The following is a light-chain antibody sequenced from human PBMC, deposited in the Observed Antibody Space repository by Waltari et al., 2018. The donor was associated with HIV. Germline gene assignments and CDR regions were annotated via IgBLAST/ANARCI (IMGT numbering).Light chain of an antibody. CDR1: QSVLLRSNNKNY. CDR2: WAS. J-gene: IGKJ1*01. CDR3: QQYYSSPPT. Sequence: DIVMTQSPDSLAVSLGERATINCKSSQSVLLRSNNKNYLAWYRQNPGQPPKLLIYWASTRESGVPDRFSGSGSGTDFTLTISSLQAEDVAVYYCQQYYSSPPTFCQGTKVEIK. V-gene: IGKV4-1*01.